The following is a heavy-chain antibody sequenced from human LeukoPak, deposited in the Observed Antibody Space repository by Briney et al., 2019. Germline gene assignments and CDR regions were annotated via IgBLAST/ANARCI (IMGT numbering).Heavy chain of an antibody. D-gene: IGHD3-3*01. J-gene: IGHJ3*02. V-gene: IGHV3-21*01. CDR1: GFTFSSYS. CDR2: ISSSSSYI. Sequence: GGSLRLSCAASGFTFSSYSMNWVRQAPGKGLEWVSSISSSSSYIYYADSVKGRFTISRDNAKNSLYLQMNSLRAEDTAVYYCARIRFLEREDAFDIWGQGTMVTVS. CDR3: ARIRFLEREDAFDI.